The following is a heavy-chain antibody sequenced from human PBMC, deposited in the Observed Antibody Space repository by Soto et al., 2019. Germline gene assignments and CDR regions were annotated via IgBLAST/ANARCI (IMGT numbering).Heavy chain of an antibody. J-gene: IGHJ4*02. CDR1: GFTVSSNY. V-gene: IGHV3-53*01. D-gene: IGHD3-9*01. CDR2: IYSGGST. CDR3: ARARVLRYFDWLLTSD. Sequence: GGSLRLSCAASGFTVSSNYMSWVRQAPGKGLEWVSVIYSGGSTYYADSVKGRFTISRDNSKNTLYLQMNSLRAEDTAVYYCARARVLRYFDWLLTSDWGQGTLVTVSS.